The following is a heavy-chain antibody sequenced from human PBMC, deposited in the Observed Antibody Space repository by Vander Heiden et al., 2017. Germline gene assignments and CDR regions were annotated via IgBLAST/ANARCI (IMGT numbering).Heavy chain of an antibody. CDR1: GFAFSRYA. CDR3: AKRREYISGYYNHFDY. J-gene: IGHJ4*02. CDR2: IYGSGSDT. D-gene: IGHD6-19*01. Sequence: EVQLLESGGGLVEPGGCLRLARAASGFAFSRYAMNWVRQAPGKGLEWVSTIYGSGSDTYYAASVKGRFTISRDNSKNTLYLQMNSLRAEDTAVYYCAKRREYISGYYNHFDYWGQGALVTVSS. V-gene: IGHV3-23*01.